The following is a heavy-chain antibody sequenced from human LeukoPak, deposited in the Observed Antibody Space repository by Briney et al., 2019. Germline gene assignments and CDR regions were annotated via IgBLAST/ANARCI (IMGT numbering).Heavy chain of an antibody. CDR3: ARKDLEDLELNGSGSPIDY. CDR2: IRYDGSNK. Sequence: PGGSLRLSCAASGFTFSSYGMHWVRQAPGKGLEWVAFIRYDGSNKYYADSVKGRFTISRDNGRNSLYLQMNSLRAEDTAVYYCARKDLEDLELNGSGSPIDYWGQGTLVTVSS. CDR1: GFTFSSYG. D-gene: IGHD3-10*01. V-gene: IGHV3-30*02. J-gene: IGHJ4*02.